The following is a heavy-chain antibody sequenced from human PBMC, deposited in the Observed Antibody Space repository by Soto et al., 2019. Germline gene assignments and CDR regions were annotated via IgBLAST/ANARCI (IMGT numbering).Heavy chain of an antibody. CDR1: GDTFISYS. V-gene: IGHV3-48*02. D-gene: IGHD3-10*01. CDR3: VRDSRRGYGMDV. CDR2: ISGGSKSI. Sequence: PGGALRLSCAASGDTFISYSMNWVRQAPGKGLEWVSYISGGSKSIYYAASVKGRFTISRDNAKNSLYLEMNSLRDADTAVYSCVRDSRRGYGMDVWGPGTTVTVSS. J-gene: IGHJ6*02.